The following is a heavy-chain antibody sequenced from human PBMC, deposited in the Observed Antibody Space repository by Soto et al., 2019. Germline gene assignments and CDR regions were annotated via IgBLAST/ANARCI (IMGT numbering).Heavy chain of an antibody. CDR3: ARTLGDTAMAGY. CDR1: GFTVSSNY. J-gene: IGHJ4*02. V-gene: IGHV3-53*01. CDR2: IYSGGST. Sequence: PGGSLRLSCAASGFTVSSNYMSWVRQAPGKGLEWVSVIYSGGSTYYADSVKGRFTISRDNSKNTLYLQMNSLRAEDTAVHYCARTLGDTAMAGYWGQGTLVTVSS. D-gene: IGHD5-18*01.